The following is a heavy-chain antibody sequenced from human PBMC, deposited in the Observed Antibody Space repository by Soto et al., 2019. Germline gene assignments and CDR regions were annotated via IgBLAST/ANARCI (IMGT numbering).Heavy chain of an antibody. J-gene: IGHJ6*02. CDR1: GGTCVSYG. CDR3: ARELAYYDILTGYYNHYYYYGMDV. Sequence: PGGSLRLCWAASGGTCVSYGIHCVRQAPEKGLEWVAVIWYDGSNKYYADSVKGRFTISRDNSKNTLYLQMNSLRAEDTAVYYCARELAYYDILTGYYNHYYYYGMDVWGQGTTVTVSS. V-gene: IGHV3-33*01. CDR2: IWYDGSNK. D-gene: IGHD3-9*01.